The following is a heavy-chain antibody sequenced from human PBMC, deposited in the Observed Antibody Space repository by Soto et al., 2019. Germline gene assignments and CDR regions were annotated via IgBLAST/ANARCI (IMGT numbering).Heavy chain of an antibody. Sequence: TSVQGYWKASGGTFSSYAMSWVRQAPGQGLELMVGIIPIFGTANYAQKFQGRVTITADESTRTAYMELSSLRSEDTAVYYCARDPIRPKAAAGQFDPWGQGTLVNVSS. CDR3: ARDPIRPKAAAGQFDP. D-gene: IGHD6-13*01. V-gene: IGHV1-69*13. J-gene: IGHJ5*02. CDR1: GGTFSSYA. CDR2: IIPIFGTA.